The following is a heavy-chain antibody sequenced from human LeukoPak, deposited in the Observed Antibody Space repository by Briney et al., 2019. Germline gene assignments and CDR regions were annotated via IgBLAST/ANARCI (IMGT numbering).Heavy chain of an antibody. J-gene: IGHJ4*02. Sequence: GGSLRLFCAASGFTFSSYSMNWVRQAPGKGLEWVSSISSRSSYIYYADSVKGRFTVSRDNAKNSLYLQMNSLRAEDTAVYYCARDLSSSGWWVDFDYWGQGTLVTVSS. CDR1: GFTFSSYS. V-gene: IGHV3-21*01. D-gene: IGHD6-19*01. CDR2: ISSRSSYI. CDR3: ARDLSSSGWWVDFDY.